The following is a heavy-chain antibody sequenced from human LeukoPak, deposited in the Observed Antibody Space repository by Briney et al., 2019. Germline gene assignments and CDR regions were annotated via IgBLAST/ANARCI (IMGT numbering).Heavy chain of an antibody. CDR1: GFTYRRYS. CDR2: ISSSSSYI. V-gene: IGHV3-21*01. Sequence: GGSLRLSCAASGFTYRRYSMNWVRQAPGKGLEWVSSISSSSSYIYYADSVKGRFTISRDNAKNSLYLQMNSLRAEDTAVYYCASRGARSGSYYNYYYYGMDVWGQGTTVTVSS. D-gene: IGHD3-10*01. CDR3: ASRGARSGSYYNYYYYGMDV. J-gene: IGHJ6*02.